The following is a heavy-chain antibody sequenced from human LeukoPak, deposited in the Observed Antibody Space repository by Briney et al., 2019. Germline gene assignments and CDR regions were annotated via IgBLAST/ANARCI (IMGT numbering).Heavy chain of an antibody. J-gene: IGHJ3*02. CDR2: FYSGSM. CDR1: GGSISSGSYY. Sequence: SQTLSLTCTVSGGSISSGSYYWNWIRQPAGKGLEWIGRFYSGSMDYNPSLKSRVTISVDTSKNQFSLKLSSVTAADTAVYYCAGHTYYYGSGTAGAFDIWGQGTMVTVSS. D-gene: IGHD3-10*01. V-gene: IGHV4-61*02. CDR3: AGHTYYYGSGTAGAFDI.